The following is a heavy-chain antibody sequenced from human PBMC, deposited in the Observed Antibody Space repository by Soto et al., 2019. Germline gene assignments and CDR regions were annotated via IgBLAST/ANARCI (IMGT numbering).Heavy chain of an antibody. V-gene: IGHV1-69*13. CDR1: GGTFSSYA. Sequence: SVKVSCKASGGTFSSYAISWARQAPGQGLEWMGGIIPIFGTANYAQKFQGRVTITADESTSTAYMELSSLRSEDTAVYYCARDGPLDYDFWSGDNYYYGMDVWGQGTTVTVSS. CDR2: IIPIFGTA. J-gene: IGHJ6*02. CDR3: ARDGPLDYDFWSGDNYYYGMDV. D-gene: IGHD3-3*01.